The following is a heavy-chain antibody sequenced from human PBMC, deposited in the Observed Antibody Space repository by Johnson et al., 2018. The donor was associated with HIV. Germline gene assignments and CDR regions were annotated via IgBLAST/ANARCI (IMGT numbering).Heavy chain of an antibody. CDR2: IKQDGSEK. CDR3: AKTPGDNWYYSDGTDAFDI. CDR1: GFTFSSYW. D-gene: IGHD3-22*01. V-gene: IGHV3-7*02. Sequence: VQLMESGGGLVQPGGSLRLSCAASGFTFSSYWMSWVRQAPGKGLEWVANIKQDGSEKYYVDSVKGRFTISRDNSKNTLYVQMNSLRAEDTAVYYCAKTPGDNWYYSDGTDAFDIWGQGTMVTVSS. J-gene: IGHJ3*02.